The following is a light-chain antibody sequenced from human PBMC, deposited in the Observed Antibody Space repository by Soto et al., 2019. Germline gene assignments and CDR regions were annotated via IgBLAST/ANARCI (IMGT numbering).Light chain of an antibody. CDR1: SSDVGDGDF. CDR3: CSYTRSYTWV. CDR2: KVS. Sequence: QSALTQPASVSGSPRQSITISCTGTSSDVGDGDFVSWYQQRPGNAPKLMIYKVSNRPSGVSNRFSGSKSGNTASLTISGVHAEDEDDYYCCSYTRSYTWVFGAGTKLTVL. V-gene: IGLV2-14*01. J-gene: IGLJ3*02.